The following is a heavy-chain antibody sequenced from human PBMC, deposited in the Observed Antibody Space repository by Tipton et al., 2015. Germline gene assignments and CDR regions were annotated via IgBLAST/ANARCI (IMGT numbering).Heavy chain of an antibody. D-gene: IGHD4-17*01. CDR1: GGSINSYY. Sequence: LRLSCTVSGGSINSYYWSWIRQPPGKGLEWIGYIFYSGSTKYNPSLKSRLTISVDKYKNKISLKVSHVTAADQAVHYCARVPPLTRRLRPSLFFDLLLRCTLVTVS. CDR2: IFYSGST. V-gene: IGHV4-59*01. CDR3: ARVPPLTRRLRPSLFFDL. J-gene: IGHJ2*01.